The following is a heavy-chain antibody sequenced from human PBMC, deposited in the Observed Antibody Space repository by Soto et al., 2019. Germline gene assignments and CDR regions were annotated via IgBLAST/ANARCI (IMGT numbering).Heavy chain of an antibody. D-gene: IGHD2-21*01. CDR1: AFTFSSYA. CDR3: AREVEIVNFGY. Sequence: PGGSLRLSCAASAFTFSSYAMHWVRQAPGKGLEWVAVISYDGSNKYYADSVKGRFTISRDNSKNTLYLQMNSLRAEDTAVYYCAREVEIVNFGYWGRRTMGTVSS. V-gene: IGHV3-30-3*01. CDR2: ISYDGSNK. J-gene: IGHJ4*02.